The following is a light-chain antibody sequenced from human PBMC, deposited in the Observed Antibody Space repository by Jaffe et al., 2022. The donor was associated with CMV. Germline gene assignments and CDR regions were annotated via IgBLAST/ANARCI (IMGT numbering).Light chain of an antibody. J-gene: IGKJ4*01. CDR3: QQYRTFT. Sequence: DIQMTQSPSTLSASVGDRVTFTCRANQNIGNSLAWYQQKVGAAPKLLIHKASTLLGAVPERFSGSGSGTEFTLTISSLQPDDFGVYYCQQYRTFTFGGGTKVEI. CDR2: KAS. V-gene: IGKV1-5*03. CDR1: QNIGNS.